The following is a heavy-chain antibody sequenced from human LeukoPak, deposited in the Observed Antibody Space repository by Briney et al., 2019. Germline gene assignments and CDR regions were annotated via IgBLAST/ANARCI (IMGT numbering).Heavy chain of an antibody. Sequence: GGSLRLSCAASGNYWMHWVRQAPGKGLVWVSRVNGDGSSTNYADSVKGRFTISRDNAKNTLYLQMNSLRAEDTAVYYCARDGIAAVDFDYWGQGILVTVSS. CDR1: GNYW. V-gene: IGHV3-74*01. D-gene: IGHD6-13*01. CDR3: ARDGIAAVDFDY. CDR2: VNGDGSST. J-gene: IGHJ4*02.